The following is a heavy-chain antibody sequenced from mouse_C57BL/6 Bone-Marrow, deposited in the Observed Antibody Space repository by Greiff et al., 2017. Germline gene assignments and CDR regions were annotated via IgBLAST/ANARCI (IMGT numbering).Heavy chain of an antibody. CDR3: SRPPDDSSYDYAMDY. D-gene: IGHD1-1*01. V-gene: IGHV1-64*01. CDR2: IHPNSGST. CDR1: GYTFTSYW. Sequence: QVQLQQPGAELVKPGASVKLSCKASGYTFTSYWMHWVKQRPGQGLEWIGMIHPNSGSTNYNEKFKSTATLTVDKSSSTAYMQLRSLTSEASAVLYCSRPPDDSSYDYAMDYWGQGTSVTVSS. J-gene: IGHJ4*01.